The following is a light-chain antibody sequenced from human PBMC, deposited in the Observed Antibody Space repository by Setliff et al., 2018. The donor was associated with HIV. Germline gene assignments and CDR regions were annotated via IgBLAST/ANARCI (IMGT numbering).Light chain of an antibody. V-gene: IGLV2-14*01. Sequence: QSALTQPASVSGSPGQSITISCTGTSSDVGGYNYVSWYQQHPGKAPKLMIYEVSNRPSGVSNRFSGSKSGNTASLTISGLQAEDEADYYCCSNTGSNTWVFGTGTKVT. CDR3: CSNTGSNTWV. CDR2: EVS. CDR1: SSDVGGYNY. J-gene: IGLJ1*01.